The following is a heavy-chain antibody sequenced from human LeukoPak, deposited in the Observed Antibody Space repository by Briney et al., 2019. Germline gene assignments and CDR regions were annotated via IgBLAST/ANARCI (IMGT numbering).Heavy chain of an antibody. D-gene: IGHD6-6*01. J-gene: IGHJ2*01. V-gene: IGHV3-30-3*01. CDR2: ISYDGSNK. CDR1: GFTFSSYA. CDR3: AKDKAARPNWYFDL. Sequence: GGSLRLSCAASGFTFSSYAMHWVRQAPGKGLEWVAVISYDGSNKYYADSVKGRFTISRGNAKNSLYLQMNSLRAEDMALYYRAKDKAARPNWYFDLWGRGTLVTVSS.